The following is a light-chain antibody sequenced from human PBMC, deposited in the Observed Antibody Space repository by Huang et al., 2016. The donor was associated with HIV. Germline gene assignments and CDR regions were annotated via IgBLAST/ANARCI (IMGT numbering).Light chain of an antibody. J-gene: IGKJ2*01. Sequence: DIQMTQSPSSLSTSVGDTVTITCLASPGIGTFLAWYQQKPGKVPKLLIYAASTLHSGVPSRFAGSGSGTDFTLTISSLQPEDVATYYCQRYNNAPYTFGQGTKLDIK. V-gene: IGKV1-27*01. CDR2: AAS. CDR3: QRYNNAPYT. CDR1: PGIGTF.